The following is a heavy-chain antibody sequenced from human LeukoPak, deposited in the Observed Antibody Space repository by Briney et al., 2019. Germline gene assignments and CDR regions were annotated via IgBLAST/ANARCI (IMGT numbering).Heavy chain of an antibody. CDR1: GYTFTSYG. J-gene: IGHJ4*02. CDR3: ATSTTVVTPDDY. D-gene: IGHD4-23*01. V-gene: IGHV1-18*01. Sequence: ASVKVSCKASGYTFTSYGISWVRQAPGQGLEWMGWISAYNGNTNYAQKLQGRVTMTTDTSTSTAYMELRSLRSEDTAVYYCATSTTVVTPDDYWGQGTLVTVSS. CDR2: ISAYNGNT.